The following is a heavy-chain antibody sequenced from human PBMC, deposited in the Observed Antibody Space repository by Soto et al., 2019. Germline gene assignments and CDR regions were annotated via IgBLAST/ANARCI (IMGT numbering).Heavy chain of an antibody. CDR3: ARSKPPLWFGEGDWFDP. Sequence: PSETLSLTCAVSGGSISSSNWRSWVRQPPGKGLEWIGEIYHSGSTNYNPSLKSRVTISVDKSKNQFSLKLSSVTAADTAVYYCARSKPPLWFGEGDWFDPWGQGTLVTVSS. D-gene: IGHD3-10*01. J-gene: IGHJ5*02. V-gene: IGHV4-4*02. CDR1: GGSISSSNW. CDR2: IYHSGST.